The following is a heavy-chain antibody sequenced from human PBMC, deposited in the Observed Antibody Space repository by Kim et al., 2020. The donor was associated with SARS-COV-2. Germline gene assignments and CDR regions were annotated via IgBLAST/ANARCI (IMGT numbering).Heavy chain of an antibody. J-gene: IGHJ6*02. V-gene: IGHV1-8*01. CDR1: GYTFTSYD. D-gene: IGHD1-20*01. Sequence: ASVKVSCKASGYTFTSYDINWVRQATGQGLEWMGWMNPNSGNTGYAQKFQGRVTMTRNTSISTAYMELSSLRSEDTAVYYCARVGYNWNKRGSGYYGMDVWGHGTTVTVSS. CDR2: MNPNSGNT. CDR3: ARVGYNWNKRGSGYYGMDV.